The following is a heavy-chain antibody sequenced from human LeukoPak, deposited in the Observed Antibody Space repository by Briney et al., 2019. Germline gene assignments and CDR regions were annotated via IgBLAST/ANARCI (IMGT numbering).Heavy chain of an antibody. CDR1: GFTFSSYG. CDR3: ATYYRIFGGGQH. V-gene: IGHV3-33*08. Sequence: PGGSLRLSCAASGFTFSSYGMHWVRQAPGKGLEWVAFIWYDGSNKYYADSVKGRFNISRDNSKNTLYLQMNSLRVEDTAVYYCATYYRIFGGGQHWGQGTLVIVSS. CDR2: IWYDGSNK. J-gene: IGHJ1*01. D-gene: IGHD3-3*02.